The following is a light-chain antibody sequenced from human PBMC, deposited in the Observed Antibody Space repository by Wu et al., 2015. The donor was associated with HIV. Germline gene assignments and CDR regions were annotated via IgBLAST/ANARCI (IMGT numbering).Light chain of an antibody. J-gene: IGKJ2*01. CDR3: QQHDSSPYT. V-gene: IGKV3-15*01. Sequence: EIVMTQSPATLSVSLGERATLSCRASQSVGGDLAWYQQKPGQAPRLLIYDASTRAPGVPARFSGSGSGTDFSLTISRLEPEDFALYYCQQHDSSPYTFGQGTKLDIK. CDR2: DAS. CDR1: QSVGGD.